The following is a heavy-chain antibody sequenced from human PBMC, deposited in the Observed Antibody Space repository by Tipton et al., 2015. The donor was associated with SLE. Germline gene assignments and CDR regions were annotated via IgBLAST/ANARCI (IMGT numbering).Heavy chain of an antibody. CDR3: ARGGSRFYYGSGTSPPFDY. CDR1: GYPFTDHY. V-gene: IGHV1-2*02. Sequence: QVQLVQSGAEVKKPGTSVKVSCKASGYPFTDHYIHWMRQAPGQGLEWMGWINPDSGGTNYAQNFQGRVTMTRDTSISTAYMELYRLRSDDTAVYYCARGGSRFYYGSGTSPPFDYWGQGTLVTVSS. CDR2: INPDSGGT. D-gene: IGHD3-10*01. J-gene: IGHJ4*02.